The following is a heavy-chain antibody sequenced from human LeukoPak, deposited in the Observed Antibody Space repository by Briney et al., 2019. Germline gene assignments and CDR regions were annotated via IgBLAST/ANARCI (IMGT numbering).Heavy chain of an antibody. D-gene: IGHD4-17*01. CDR3: ARGANYGGNSGGGY. CDR2: ISSTGVTI. J-gene: IGHJ4*02. Sequence: GGSLRLSCAASGFTFSDYYTNWIRQAPGKGLEWVSYISSTGVTIYYADSVKGRFTISRDNAKNSLYLQMNSLRAEDTAVYYCARGANYGGNSGGGYWGQGTLVTVSS. V-gene: IGHV3-11*04. CDR1: GFTFSDYY.